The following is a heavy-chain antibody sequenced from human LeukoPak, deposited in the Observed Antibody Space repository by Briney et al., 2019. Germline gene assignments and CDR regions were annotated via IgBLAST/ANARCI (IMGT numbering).Heavy chain of an antibody. V-gene: IGHV4-59*01. D-gene: IGHD2-21*02. CDR3: ARVGAYCGGDCYSDYYYGMDV. CDR2: IYYSGST. J-gene: IGHJ6*02. Sequence: PSETLSLTCTVSGGSISSYYWSWIRQPPGKGLEWIGYIYYSGSTNYNPSLKSRVTISVDTSKNQFSLKLSSVTAADTAVYYCARVGAYCGGDCYSDYYYGMDVWGQGTTVTVSS. CDR1: GGSISSYY.